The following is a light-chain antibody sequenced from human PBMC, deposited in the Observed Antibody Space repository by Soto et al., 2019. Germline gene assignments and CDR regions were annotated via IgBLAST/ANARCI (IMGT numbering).Light chain of an antibody. Sequence: DIQMTQSPSSLSASVGDRVTITCRASQSISSYLNWYQQKPGKAPKLLIYAASSLQGGVPSRFSGSGSGTDFTLTISSLQPEDFATYYCQQSYSLYTFGQGTKLEI. V-gene: IGKV1-39*01. CDR3: QQSYSLYT. J-gene: IGKJ2*01. CDR1: QSISSY. CDR2: AAS.